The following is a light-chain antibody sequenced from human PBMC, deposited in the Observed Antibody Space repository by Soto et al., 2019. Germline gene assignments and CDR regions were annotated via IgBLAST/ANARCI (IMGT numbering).Light chain of an antibody. Sequence: EILLTQSPATLSVSQGERATLSCRASESIANHLAWYQQKPGQAPRLLIYGASSRATGIPDRFSGSGSGTDFTLTISRLEPEDFAVYYCQQYGSSLLTFGGGTKVDI. J-gene: IGKJ4*01. CDR1: ESIANH. CDR2: GAS. CDR3: QQYGSSLLT. V-gene: IGKV3-20*01.